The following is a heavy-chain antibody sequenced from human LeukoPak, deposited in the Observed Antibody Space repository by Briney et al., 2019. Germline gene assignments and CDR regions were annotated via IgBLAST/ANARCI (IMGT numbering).Heavy chain of an antibody. V-gene: IGHV4-39*07. CDR3: ARDAPFWSGSFDP. D-gene: IGHD3-3*01. CDR1: GGSISSSDYY. CDR2: IYYSGSP. J-gene: IGHJ5*02. Sequence: SETLSLTCTVSGGSISSSDYYWGWIRQPPGKGLEWIGSIYYSGSPYYNPSLKSRVTISVDTSKNQFSLKLSSVTAADTAVYYCARDAPFWSGSFDPWGQGTLVTVSS.